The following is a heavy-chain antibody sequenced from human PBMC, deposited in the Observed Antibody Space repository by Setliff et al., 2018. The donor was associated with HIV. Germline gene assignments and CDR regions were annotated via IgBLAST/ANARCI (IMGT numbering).Heavy chain of an antibody. CDR2: MTPYSGNT. CDR3: ARVGSYWTQFDY. Sequence: ASVKVSCKTSGDTFTSYDNNWVRQAAGHGLEGMGWMTPYSGNTGYAQKFQGRVSMTRNTSISTAYMELSSLRSEDTAVYYGARVGSYWTQFDYWGQGTLVTVSS. D-gene: IGHD2-15*01. CDR1: GDTFTSYD. V-gene: IGHV1-8*02. J-gene: IGHJ4*01.